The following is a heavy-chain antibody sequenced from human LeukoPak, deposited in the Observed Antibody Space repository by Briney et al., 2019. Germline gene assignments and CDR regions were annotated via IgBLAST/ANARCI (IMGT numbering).Heavy chain of an antibody. D-gene: IGHD3-3*01. Sequence: SETLSLTCTVSGGSISSSSYYWGWIRQPPGKGLEWIGSIYYSGSTYYNPSLKSRVTISVDTSKNQFSLKLSSVTAADTAVYYCARGIYYDFWSGYYSGYYYMDVWGKGTTVTVSS. CDR1: GGSISSSSYY. CDR3: ARGIYYDFWSGYYSGYYYMDV. V-gene: IGHV4-39*07. J-gene: IGHJ6*03. CDR2: IYYSGST.